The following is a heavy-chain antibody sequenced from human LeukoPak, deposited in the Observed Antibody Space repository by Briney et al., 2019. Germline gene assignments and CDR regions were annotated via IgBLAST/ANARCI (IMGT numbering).Heavy chain of an antibody. J-gene: IGHJ4*02. CDR1: GFIFSSYA. Sequence: PGGSLRLSCAASGFIFSSYAMSWVRQAPGKGLECVSVISGSGGRTHYADSVKGRLTVSRDNSKNMVYLQMNSLRVEDTAVYYCARDFYSSGWYGADYWGQGTLVTVSS. CDR3: ARDFYSSGWYGADY. CDR2: ISGSGGRT. V-gene: IGHV3-23*01. D-gene: IGHD6-19*01.